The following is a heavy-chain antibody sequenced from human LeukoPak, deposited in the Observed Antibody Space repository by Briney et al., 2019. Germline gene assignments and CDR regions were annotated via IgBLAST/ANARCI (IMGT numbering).Heavy chain of an antibody. Sequence: SETLSLTCAVYGGSFSGYYWSWIRQPPGKGLEWIGYIYYTETSYNPSLKSRVTISADTSKNQFSLKLYSVTAADTAVYYCATRKLGNDYWGQGTLVTVSS. CDR3: ATRKLGNDY. D-gene: IGHD7-27*01. CDR2: IYYTET. CDR1: GGSFSGYY. J-gene: IGHJ4*02. V-gene: IGHV4-59*01.